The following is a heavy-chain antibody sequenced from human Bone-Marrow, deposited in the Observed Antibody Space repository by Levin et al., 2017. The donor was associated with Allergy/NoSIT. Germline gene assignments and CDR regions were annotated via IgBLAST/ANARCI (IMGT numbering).Heavy chain of an antibody. Sequence: SQTLSLTCAVYGGSFKGNSWTWIRPSPGKGLEWIGEINHSGSTNYAPSLRSRLTISVDASKNQFSLKVRSVTAADTAVYYCTRGHFSGSDFDGFDYWGQGTLVTVSS. CDR3: TRGHFSGSDFDGFDY. D-gene: IGHD1-26*01. CDR2: INHSGST. J-gene: IGHJ4*02. CDR1: GGSFKGNS. V-gene: IGHV4-34*01.